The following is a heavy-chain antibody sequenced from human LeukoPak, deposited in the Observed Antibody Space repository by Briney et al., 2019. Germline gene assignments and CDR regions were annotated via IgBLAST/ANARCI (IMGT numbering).Heavy chain of an antibody. CDR1: GGSISSYY. CDR2: IYYSGST. J-gene: IGHJ6*03. D-gene: IGHD4-17*01. CDR3: ARLVDYGGYYYYYYMDV. V-gene: IGHV4-59*01. Sequence: PSETLSLTGTVSGGSISSYYWSWIRQPPGKGLEWIGYIYYSGSTNYNPSLKSRVTISVDTSKNQFSLKLSSVTAADTAVYYCARLVDYGGYYYYYYMDVWGKGTTVTVSS.